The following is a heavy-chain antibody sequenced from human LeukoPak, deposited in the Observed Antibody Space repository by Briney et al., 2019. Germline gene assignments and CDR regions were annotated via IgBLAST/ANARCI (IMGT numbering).Heavy chain of an antibody. CDR3: AKGRVVAGSKSLTYHWFDP. Sequence: GASVKVSCKASGYTFSGYYIHWVRQAPGQGLEWMGWINPNSGGTKYAQSFQGRVTMTRDTSISTAYMGLSRLRSDDTAVYYCAKGRVVAGSKSLTYHWFDPWGQGTLVTVSS. J-gene: IGHJ5*02. CDR1: GYTFSGYY. V-gene: IGHV1-2*02. D-gene: IGHD6-19*01. CDR2: INPNSGGT.